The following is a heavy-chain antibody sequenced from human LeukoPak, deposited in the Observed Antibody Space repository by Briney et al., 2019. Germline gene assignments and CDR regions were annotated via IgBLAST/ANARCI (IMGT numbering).Heavy chain of an antibody. CDR3: ARGERLGPDF. J-gene: IGHJ4*02. D-gene: IGHD1-1*01. CDR1: GGSINSYY. Sequence: PSETLSLSCTVSGGSINSYYWSWIRQPPGRGLEWVRSIHYSGSTSYNPSLRSRVTISVDKSKNQFFLKLSSVTATDTAVYYCARGERLGPDFWGQGTLVTVSS. V-gene: IGHV4-59*01. CDR2: IHYSGST.